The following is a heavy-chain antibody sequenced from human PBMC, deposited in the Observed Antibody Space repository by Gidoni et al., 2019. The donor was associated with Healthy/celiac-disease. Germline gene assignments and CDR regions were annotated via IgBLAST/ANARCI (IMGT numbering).Heavy chain of an antibody. CDR1: GGPIRSYY. Sequence: QVQLQESGPGLVKPSETLSLNCTVSGGPIRSYYWSWIPQPPGKGLDLIGYIYYSGSANYNPSLTSRATISVDTSKTQFSLKLISVPAADTAVYYCARVLGNGDPDFDAWGQGTLFTVSS. V-gene: IGHV4-59*01. CDR2: IYYSGSA. CDR3: ARVLGNGDPDFDA. D-gene: IGHD3-10*01. J-gene: IGHJ4*02.